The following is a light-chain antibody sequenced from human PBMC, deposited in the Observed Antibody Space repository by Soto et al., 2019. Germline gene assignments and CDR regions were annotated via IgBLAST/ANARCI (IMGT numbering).Light chain of an antibody. CDR2: GAS. CDR1: QSVSSN. V-gene: IGKV3-15*01. Sequence: EIVMTQSPATLSVSPGERATLSCRASQSVSSNLAWYQQKPGQAPRLLIYGASTRATGIPARFGGSGSGTVFTLTISSLPSEVFSVYYCNQYNNWPVAFGQGIKVEIK. J-gene: IGKJ1*01. CDR3: NQYNNWPVA.